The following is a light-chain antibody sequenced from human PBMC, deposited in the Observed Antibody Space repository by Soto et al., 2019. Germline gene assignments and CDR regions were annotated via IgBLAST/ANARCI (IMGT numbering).Light chain of an antibody. CDR3: QQYNSYRIT. V-gene: IGKV1-5*01. CDR1: QSISSW. J-gene: IGKJ5*01. Sequence: DIQMTQSPSTLSASVGDRVTITCRASQSISSWLAWYQQKPGKAPKLLIYDASSLESGVPSRFSGSGSGTEFTLTISSLQPDDCATYYCQQYNSYRITFGQGTRLEIK. CDR2: DAS.